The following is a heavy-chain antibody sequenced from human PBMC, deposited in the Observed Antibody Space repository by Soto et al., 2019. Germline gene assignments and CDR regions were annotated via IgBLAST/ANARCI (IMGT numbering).Heavy chain of an antibody. Sequence: PGGPLRLSCGASGFTFSNYYMSWIRQAPGKGLECVSYISSTGRTIYYADSVKGRFAVSRDNAQNSLSLKLNSLRVEDTAVYYCARSYSSGWEFDYWGQGTQVTVSS. D-gene: IGHD6-19*01. V-gene: IGHV3-11*01. CDR3: ARSYSSGWEFDY. CDR1: GFTFSNYY. CDR2: ISSTGRTI. J-gene: IGHJ4*02.